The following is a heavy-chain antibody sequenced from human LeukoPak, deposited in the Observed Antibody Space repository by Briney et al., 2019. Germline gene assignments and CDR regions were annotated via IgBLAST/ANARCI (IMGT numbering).Heavy chain of an antibody. D-gene: IGHD1-26*01. V-gene: IGHV1-46*01. CDR2: INPSSGST. CDR1: GYMFSNNY. J-gene: IGHJ3*02. Sequence: ASVKVSCKASGYMFSNNYLNWVRQAPGQGLEWMGIINPSSGSTTYAQKFQGRVTMTRDTSTRTVYMELSSLRSEDTAVYYCARHLHVGATPTAFDIWGQGTMVIVSS. CDR3: ARHLHVGATPTAFDI.